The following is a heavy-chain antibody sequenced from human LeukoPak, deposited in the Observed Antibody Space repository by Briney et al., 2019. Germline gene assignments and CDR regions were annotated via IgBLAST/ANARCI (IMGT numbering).Heavy chain of an antibody. J-gene: IGHJ4*02. CDR1: GFTFDDYA. D-gene: IGHD3-22*01. CDR3: AKDPGFFYDSSGYYLDY. CDR2: VSWNSGSI. V-gene: IGHV3-9*01. Sequence: ALRLSCAASGFTFDDYAMHWVRQAPGKGLEWVSGVSWNSGSIGYADSVKGRFTISRDNAKNSLYLQMNSLRAEDTAVYYCAKDPGFFYDSSGYYLDYWGQGTLVTVSS.